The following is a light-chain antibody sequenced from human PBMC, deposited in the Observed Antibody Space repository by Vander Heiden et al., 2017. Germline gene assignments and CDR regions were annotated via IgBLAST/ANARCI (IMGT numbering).Light chain of an antibody. V-gene: IGKV3-15*01. J-gene: IGKJ2*01. CDR2: GAS. Sequence: ATHFAAPGESATLTCRARQRVSSNLAWYQQQPAQAPRNLLYGASSRSTGIPARFSGSGSGTAFTITISSLQSEDFAVNYCHQYNNWPPLYTFGHGTKLEIK. CDR3: HQYNNWPPLYT. CDR1: QRVSSN.